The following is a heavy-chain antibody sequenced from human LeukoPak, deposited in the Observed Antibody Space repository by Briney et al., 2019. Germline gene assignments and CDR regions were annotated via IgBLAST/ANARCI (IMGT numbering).Heavy chain of an antibody. J-gene: IGHJ4*02. V-gene: IGHV5-10-1*01. CDR2: IDPSDSYT. CDR1: GYSFPNYW. CDR3: AGLRYSGSGG. D-gene: IGHD5-12*01. Sequence: PGGSLRLSCKGSGYSFPNYWVGWVRQVPGKGLEWMGRIDPSDSYTDYSPSFQGHVTISADKSISTAYLQWSSLKASDTAMYYCAGLRYSGSGGWGQGTMVTVSS.